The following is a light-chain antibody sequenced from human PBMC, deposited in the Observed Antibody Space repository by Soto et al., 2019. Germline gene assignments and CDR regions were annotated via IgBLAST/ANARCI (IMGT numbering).Light chain of an antibody. CDR3: QQRSNWLLT. J-gene: IGKJ4*01. CDR1: QSVSSY. CDR2: DAS. Sequence: EIALTQSPATLSLSPGERATLSCRASQSVSSYLAWYQQKPGQAPRLLIYDASNRATGIPARFSGSGSATDFTLTISSLEPEDFAVYYCQQRSNWLLTFGGATKVETK. V-gene: IGKV3-11*01.